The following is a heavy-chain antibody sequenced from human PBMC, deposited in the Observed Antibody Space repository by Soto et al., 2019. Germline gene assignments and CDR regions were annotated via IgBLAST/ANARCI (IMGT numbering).Heavy chain of an antibody. CDR1: GFTFSNAW. CDR2: IKSKTDGGTT. Sequence: PVGSLRLSCAASGFTFSNAWMSWVRQAPGKGLEWVGRIKSKTDGGTTDYAAPVIGRFTISRDDSKNMLYLQMNSLKTEDTAVYYCNKDDPINMYWGQGTLVTVSS. J-gene: IGHJ4*02. V-gene: IGHV3-15*01. CDR3: NKDDPINMY.